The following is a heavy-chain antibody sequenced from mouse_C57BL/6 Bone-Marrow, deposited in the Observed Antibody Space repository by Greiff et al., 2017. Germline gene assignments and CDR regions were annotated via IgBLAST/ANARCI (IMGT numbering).Heavy chain of an antibody. CDR2: IRNKANNHAS. D-gene: IGHD1-1*01. V-gene: IGHV6-6*01. CDR1: GFTFSDAW. J-gene: IGHJ3*01. Sequence: EVKLVESGGGLVQPGGSMKLSCAASGFTFSDAWMDWVRQSPEKGLEWVAEIRNKANNHASYYAESVKGRFTISRDDSKSSGCLQMNSLRAEDTGIYYCTRTDYGSSPLAYWGQGTLVTVSA. CDR3: TRTDYGSSPLAY.